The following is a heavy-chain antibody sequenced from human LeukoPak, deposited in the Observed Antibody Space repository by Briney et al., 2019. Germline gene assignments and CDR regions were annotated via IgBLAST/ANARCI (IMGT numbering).Heavy chain of an antibody. D-gene: IGHD3-3*01. CDR1: GYTFTGYY. CDR3: ARGVDLEWLSLPDY. V-gene: IGHV1-2*02. J-gene: IGHJ4*02. CDR2: INPNSGGT. Sequence: ASVKVSCKASGYTFTGYYMHWVRQAPGQGLEWMGWINPNSGGTNYAQKFQGGVTMTRDTSISTAYMELSRLRSDDTAVYYCARGVDLEWLSLPDYWGQGTLVTVSS.